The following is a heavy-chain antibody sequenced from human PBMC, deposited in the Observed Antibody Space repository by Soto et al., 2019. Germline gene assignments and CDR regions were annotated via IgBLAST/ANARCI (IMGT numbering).Heavy chain of an antibody. D-gene: IGHD6-13*01. Sequence: GGSLRLSCAASGFTFGSYAMTWVRQAPGKGLESVAGLYGNSGGIQYADSVRGRFTIFRDNSNNIVFLHMRRLRVEDTALYYCSRGAGAAEINRFDIWGQGSLVTVSS. V-gene: IGHV3-23*01. CDR1: GFTFGSYA. CDR3: SRGAGAAEINRFDI. CDR2: LYGNSGGI. J-gene: IGHJ5*02.